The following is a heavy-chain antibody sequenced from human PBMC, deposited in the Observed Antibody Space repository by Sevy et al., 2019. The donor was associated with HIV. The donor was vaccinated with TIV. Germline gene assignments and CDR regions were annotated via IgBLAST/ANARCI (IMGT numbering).Heavy chain of an antibody. Sequence: GGSLRLSCAASEFTFSSYGMHWVRQAPGKGLEWVAFIRYDGSNKYYADSVKGRFTISRDNSKNTLYLQMNSLRAEDTAVYYCAKEPRGYSYGASYYYGMDVWGQGTTVTVSS. CDR2: IRYDGSNK. D-gene: IGHD5-18*01. V-gene: IGHV3-30*02. CDR1: EFTFSSYG. J-gene: IGHJ6*02. CDR3: AKEPRGYSYGASYYYGMDV.